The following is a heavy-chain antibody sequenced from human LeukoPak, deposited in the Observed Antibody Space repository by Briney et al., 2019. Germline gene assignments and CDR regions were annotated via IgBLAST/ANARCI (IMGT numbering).Heavy chain of an antibody. Sequence: SETLSLTCTVSGGFISSYYWSWIRQTPGKGLAWTGYIYYSGSTNYNPSLKSRVTISVDTSKNQFSLKLSSVTAADTAVYYCARVPMRGYDYGGNSYYFDYWGQGTLVTVSS. V-gene: IGHV4-59*01. D-gene: IGHD4-23*01. CDR2: IYYSGST. CDR1: GGFISSYY. CDR3: ARVPMRGYDYGGNSYYFDY. J-gene: IGHJ4*02.